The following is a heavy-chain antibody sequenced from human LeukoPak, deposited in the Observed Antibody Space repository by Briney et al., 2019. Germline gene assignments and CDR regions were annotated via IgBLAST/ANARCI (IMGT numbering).Heavy chain of an antibody. D-gene: IGHD1-1*01. CDR2: ISGSGDST. Sequence: GGSLRLSCAASGFKISRYGMRWVRQAAGKGLEWDSGISGSGDSTYYAACVKGRFTISRDNSKNTLYLQMNSLRAEDTAVYYCGKDQLWWGQGALVTVSS. V-gene: IGHV3-23*01. CDR1: GFKISRYG. CDR3: GKDQLW. J-gene: IGHJ4*02.